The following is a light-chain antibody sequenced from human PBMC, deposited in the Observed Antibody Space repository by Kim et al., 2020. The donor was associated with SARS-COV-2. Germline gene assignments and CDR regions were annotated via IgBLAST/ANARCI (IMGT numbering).Light chain of an antibody. J-gene: IGKJ5*01. CDR1: QSVGSY. Sequence: SVSPGERVTLFCRASQSVGSYVAWYKHKPGQGPRLIIYGAYTRATGIPVRFIGSGSETEFTLTITSLQTEDVAVYYCQQYNHWISFGQGTRLEIK. V-gene: IGKV3-15*01. CDR3: QQYNHWIS. CDR2: GAY.